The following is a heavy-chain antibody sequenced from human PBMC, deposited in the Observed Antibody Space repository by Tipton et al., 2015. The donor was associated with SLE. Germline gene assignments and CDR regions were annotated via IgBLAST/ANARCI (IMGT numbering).Heavy chain of an antibody. Sequence: TLSLTCTVSGGSISSYYWSWIRQPPGKGLEWIGYIYYSGSTNYNPSLKSRVTISVDTSNNQFSLKLSSVTAAGTAMYYCARDFCGGDCSYAFDIWGQGTMVTVSS. J-gene: IGHJ3*02. CDR1: GGSISSYY. CDR2: IYYSGST. V-gene: IGHV4-59*12. D-gene: IGHD2-21*01. CDR3: ARDFCGGDCSYAFDI.